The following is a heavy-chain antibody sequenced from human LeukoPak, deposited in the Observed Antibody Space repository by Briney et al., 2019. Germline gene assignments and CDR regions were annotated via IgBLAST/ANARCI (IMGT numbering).Heavy chain of an antibody. CDR3: ARNILFAFDI. J-gene: IGHJ3*02. CDR2: IYNDGST. Sequence: GGSLRLSCAASGFTFSSDWMHWVRQAPGKGLEWVSIIYNDGSTYYADSMKGRFTISRDNSKNTLYLQVNSLRAEDTAMYYCARNILFAFDIWGQGTMVTVSS. V-gene: IGHV3-53*01. CDR1: GFTFSSDW.